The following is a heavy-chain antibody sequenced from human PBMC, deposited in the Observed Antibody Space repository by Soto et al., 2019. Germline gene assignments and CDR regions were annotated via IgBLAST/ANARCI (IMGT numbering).Heavy chain of an antibody. CDR3: ARQDEKFGDYNWFDP. D-gene: IGHD3-10*01. CDR2: ISYSGST. V-gene: IGHV4-39*01. Sequence: QLQLQESGPRLVKPSETLSLTCTVSGGSITSSNYYWGWIRQPPGKGLEWIGSISYSGSTYYNPSLKRRVPISGDTSKNQVSLKLTSVTAADTAVYYCARQDEKFGDYNWFDPGVQGTLVTISS. J-gene: IGHJ5*02. CDR1: GGSITSSNYY.